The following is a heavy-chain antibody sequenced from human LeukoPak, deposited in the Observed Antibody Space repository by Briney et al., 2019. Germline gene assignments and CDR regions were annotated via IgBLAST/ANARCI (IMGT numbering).Heavy chain of an antibody. V-gene: IGHV1-46*01. D-gene: IGHD1-26*01. CDR2: INPSGGST. Sequence: ASVKVSCKASGYTFTSYYMHWVRQAPGQGLEWMGIINPSGGSTSYAQKFQGRVTMTRDTSTSTVYMELSRLKSDDTALYYCARVRRTALGEPFDYWGQGTLVTVSS. CDR3: ARVRRTALGEPFDY. CDR1: GYTFTSYY. J-gene: IGHJ4*02.